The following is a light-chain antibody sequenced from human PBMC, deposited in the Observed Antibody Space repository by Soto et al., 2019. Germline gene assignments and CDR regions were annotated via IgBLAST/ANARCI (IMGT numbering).Light chain of an antibody. CDR1: QGISSY. V-gene: IGKV1-8*01. CDR2: AAS. CDR3: QQYYSYPLT. Sequence: AIPMTQSQYSLSASSGDRVTITCLASQGISSYLAWYQQKPGKAPKLLIYAASTLQSGVPSRFSGSGSGTDFTLTISCLQSEDFATYYCQQYYSYPLTFGGGTKVDIK. J-gene: IGKJ4*01.